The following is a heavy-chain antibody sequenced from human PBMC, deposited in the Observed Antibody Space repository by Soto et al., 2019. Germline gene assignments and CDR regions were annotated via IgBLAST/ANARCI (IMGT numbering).Heavy chain of an antibody. D-gene: IGHD3-22*01. Sequence: QVQLQESGPGLVKPSETLSLTCTVSGGSISSYYWSWIRQPPGKGLEWIGYIYYSGSTNYNPSLKSRVTISVDTSKNPFSLKLSSVTAADTAVYYCARVGYYDSSGYYSDYYYGMDVWGQGTTVTVSS. J-gene: IGHJ6*02. CDR1: GGSISSYY. CDR3: ARVGYYDSSGYYSDYYYGMDV. V-gene: IGHV4-59*01. CDR2: IYYSGST.